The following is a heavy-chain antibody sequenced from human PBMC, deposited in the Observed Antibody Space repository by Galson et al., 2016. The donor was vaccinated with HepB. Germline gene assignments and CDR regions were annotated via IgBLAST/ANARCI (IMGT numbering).Heavy chain of an antibody. CDR2: INGANGNT. CDR1: GYSFSNYL. CDR3: ARDLGSSTWWGWLDP. D-gene: IGHD6-13*01. J-gene: IGHJ5*02. V-gene: IGHV1-3*01. Sequence: SVKVSCKASGYSFSNYLMNWVRQAPGQRLEWMGWINGANGNTKYSESFQDRVTIARDTSANTVYMELHSLTSEDTAVYYCARDLGSSTWWGWLDPWGQGSLVSV.